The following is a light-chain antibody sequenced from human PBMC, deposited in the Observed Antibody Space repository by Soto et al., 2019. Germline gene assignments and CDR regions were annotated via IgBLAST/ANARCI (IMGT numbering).Light chain of an antibody. CDR1: SSNIGSSS. V-gene: IGLV1-47*01. Sequence: QSVLTQPHSVSGTPGQTVTISCSGSSSNIGSSSVYWYQQLPGTAPKVLIYRNNQPPSGVPDRFSGSKSGTSASLAISGLRSEDEADYSCASWDGSLTEWVFGGGTKVTVL. CDR2: RNN. CDR3: ASWDGSLTEWV. J-gene: IGLJ3*02.